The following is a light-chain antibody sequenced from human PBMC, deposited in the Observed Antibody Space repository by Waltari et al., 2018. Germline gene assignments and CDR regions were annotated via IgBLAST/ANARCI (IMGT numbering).Light chain of an antibody. V-gene: IGKV1-39*01. CDR2: TAS. Sequence: DLQMTQSPSSPSASVGDRVTISCRASQSISSYLNWYQQQPGKAPNLLIYTASSLESGVPSRFSGSSSGTDFTLTITSLQPEDCATYYCQQSNSNTWTFGQGTKVEIK. J-gene: IGKJ1*01. CDR1: QSISSY. CDR3: QQSNSNTWT.